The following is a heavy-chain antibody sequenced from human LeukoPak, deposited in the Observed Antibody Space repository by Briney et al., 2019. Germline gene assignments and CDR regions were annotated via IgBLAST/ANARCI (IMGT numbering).Heavy chain of an antibody. V-gene: IGHV1-18*01. J-gene: IGHJ5*02. Sequence: AAVKVSCQPSLYVFPSYGLAGLRPAPGRGLAWVGRIIPLNDRTKFPHKLQGRVTMNTASYTTTAYLQLTSLRLDDTAVYYCARAPSSLDCYVDCYFDAWGQGTLVTVSS. CDR1: LYVFPSYG. CDR3: ARAPSSLDCYVDCYFDA. CDR2: IIPLNDRT. D-gene: IGHD2-21*02.